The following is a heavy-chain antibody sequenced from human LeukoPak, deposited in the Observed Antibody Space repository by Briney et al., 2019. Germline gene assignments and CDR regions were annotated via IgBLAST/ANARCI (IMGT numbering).Heavy chain of an antibody. V-gene: IGHV3-66*01. D-gene: IGHD5-24*01. CDR2: IYSGGST. J-gene: IGHJ4*02. Sequence: TGGSLRLSCAASGFTFSNYWMSRVRQAPGKGLEWVSVIYSGGSTYYADSVKGRFTISRDNSKNTLYLQMNSLRAEDTAVYYCARLRDGYNYYWGQGTLVTVSS. CDR1: GFTFSNYW. CDR3: ARLRDGYNYY.